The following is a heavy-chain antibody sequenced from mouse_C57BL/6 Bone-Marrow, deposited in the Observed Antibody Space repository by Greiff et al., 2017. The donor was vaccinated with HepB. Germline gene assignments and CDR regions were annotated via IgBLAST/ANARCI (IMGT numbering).Heavy chain of an antibody. CDR3: ARKKNDYAWFAY. D-gene: IGHD2-4*01. V-gene: IGHV1-26*01. CDR2: INPNNGGT. J-gene: IGHJ3*01. Sequence: VQLQQSGPELVKPGASVKISCKASGYTFTDYYMNWVKQSHGKSLEWIGDINPNNGGTSYNQKFKGKATLTVDKSSSTAYMELRSLTSEDSAVYYCARKKNDYAWFAYWGQGTLVTVSA. CDR1: GYTFTDYY.